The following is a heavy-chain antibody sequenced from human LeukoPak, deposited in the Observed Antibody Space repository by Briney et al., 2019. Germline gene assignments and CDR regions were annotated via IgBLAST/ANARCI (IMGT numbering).Heavy chain of an antibody. CDR3: ATLDSTKSVL. CDR1: GFRFGRDW. D-gene: IGHD2-2*01. CDR2: VKQDGTEK. Sequence: GGSLRLSCVASGFRFGRDWISWVRQAPGKGLEWVACVKQDGTEKNYVVSVWGRFTVSVDNGKNSLFLQMNSLKAEDKGQYFCATLDSTKSVLWGRGTAVIVSS. V-gene: IGHV3-7*01. J-gene: IGHJ6*01.